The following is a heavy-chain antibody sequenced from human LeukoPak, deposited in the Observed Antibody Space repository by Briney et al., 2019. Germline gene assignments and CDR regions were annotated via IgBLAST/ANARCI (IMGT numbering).Heavy chain of an antibody. Sequence: GGSLRLSCAASGFTFSSYAMSWVRQAPGEGLEWGSAISGSGGSTYYADSVKGRFTISRDKSKNTLYLQMNSLRAEDTAVYYCERGASSGVSMDVWGKGTTVTVSS. CDR3: ERGASSGVSMDV. D-gene: IGHD2-15*01. V-gene: IGHV3-23*01. CDR1: GFTFSSYA. J-gene: IGHJ6*03. CDR2: ISGSGGST.